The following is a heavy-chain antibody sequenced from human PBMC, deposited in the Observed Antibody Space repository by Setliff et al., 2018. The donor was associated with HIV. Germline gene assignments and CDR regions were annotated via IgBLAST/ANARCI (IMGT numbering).Heavy chain of an antibody. CDR1: GFSFSNYG. Sequence: GGSLRLSCAASGFSFSNYGMNWVRQAPGKGLEWVSSISSSSDYIYYADSVKARFTISRDNAKNSLYLQMNSLRAEDTAMYYCATTSHAYSSGWGPDYWGQGTLVTVPS. D-gene: IGHD6-19*01. CDR2: ISSSSDYI. CDR3: ATTSHAYSSGWGPDY. J-gene: IGHJ4*02. V-gene: IGHV3-21*01.